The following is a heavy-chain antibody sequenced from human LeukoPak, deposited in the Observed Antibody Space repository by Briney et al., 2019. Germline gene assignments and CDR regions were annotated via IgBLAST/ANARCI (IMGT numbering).Heavy chain of an antibody. CDR1: GDSISSSHW. D-gene: IGHD2-2*02. CDR3: AKVLSAISWAIDY. Sequence: SETLSLTCAVSGDSISSSHWWTWVRQPPGKGLEWIGEIYHRGTTNYNLSLKSRVTISVDRSKNQFSLRLTSVTAADTAVYYCAKVLSAISWAIDYWGQGTLVTVSS. J-gene: IGHJ4*02. V-gene: IGHV4-4*02. CDR2: IYHRGTT.